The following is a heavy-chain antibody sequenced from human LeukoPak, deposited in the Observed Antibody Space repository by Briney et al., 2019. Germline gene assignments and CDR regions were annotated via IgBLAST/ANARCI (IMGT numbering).Heavy chain of an antibody. J-gene: IGHJ6*04. V-gene: IGHV3-74*01. Sequence: GGSLRLSCAGSGFTFSSYWMHWVRQAPGKGLVWVSRISTDASSTTYADSVKGRFTISRDNAKNSLYLQMNSLRAEDTAVYCCAELGITMIGGVWGKGTTVTISS. CDR1: GFTFSSYW. D-gene: IGHD3-10*02. CDR3: AELGITMIGGV. CDR2: ISTDASST.